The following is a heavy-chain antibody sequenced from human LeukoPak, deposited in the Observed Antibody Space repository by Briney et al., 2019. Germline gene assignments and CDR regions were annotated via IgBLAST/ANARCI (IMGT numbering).Heavy chain of an antibody. CDR1: GYTFTSYD. CDR3: ARALSWTTESYYYMDV. CDR2: MNPNSGNT. D-gene: IGHD3/OR15-3a*01. J-gene: IGHJ6*03. Sequence: GGSVKVSCKASGYTFTSYDINWVRQATGQGLEWMGWMNPNSGNTGYAQKFQGRVSMTKNTSITTAYMELSSLRSEDTAVYYCARALSWTTESYYYMDVWGKGTTVTVSS. V-gene: IGHV1-8*01.